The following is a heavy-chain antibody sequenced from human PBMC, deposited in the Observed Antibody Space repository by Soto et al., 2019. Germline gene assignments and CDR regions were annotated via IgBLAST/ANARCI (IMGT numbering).Heavy chain of an antibody. J-gene: IGHJ4*02. CDR2: ISSSSGYT. CDR3: ASNLRYCSGGTCYFDY. CDR1: GFTFSDYY. D-gene: IGHD2-15*01. Sequence: GGSLRLSCAASGFTFSDYYMTWIRQAPGKGLEWVSYISSSSGYTNYADSVKGRFTISRDNAKNSVFLQMNSLRVEDTAVYYCASNLRYCSGGTCYFDYWGQGTLVTVSS. V-gene: IGHV3-11*06.